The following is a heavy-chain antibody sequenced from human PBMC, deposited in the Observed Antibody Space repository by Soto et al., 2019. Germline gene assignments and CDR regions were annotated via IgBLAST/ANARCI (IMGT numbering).Heavy chain of an antibody. D-gene: IGHD3-3*02. CDR2: IYWDDDQ. J-gene: IGHJ3*02. Sequence: QITLKESGPTLVKPTQSLTLTCTVSGFSLSGDGVGVGWIRQPPGKALEWLALIYWDDDQRYSPSLKTSLTLTKDTPKNHVVLTSTNMYPVDTATFYCAHAFGGTSWPNDAFDIWGKGTVVTVSS. CDR1: GFSLSGDGVG. CDR3: AHAFGGTSWPNDAFDI. V-gene: IGHV2-5*02.